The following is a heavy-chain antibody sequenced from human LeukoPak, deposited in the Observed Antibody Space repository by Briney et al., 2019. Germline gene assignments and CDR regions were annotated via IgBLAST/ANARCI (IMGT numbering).Heavy chain of an antibody. CDR1: GGSISAYY. V-gene: IGHV4-59*01. CDR2: IYYSGNS. J-gene: IGHJ4*02. Sequence: SETLSLTCTVSGGSISAYYWSWIRQPPGEGLEWIGYIYYSGNSNYNPSLKSRVTISIDTSKNQFSLKLNSVTAADTAVYYCARVGDGNFDYWAEGTLVTVSS. CDR3: ARVGDGNFDY.